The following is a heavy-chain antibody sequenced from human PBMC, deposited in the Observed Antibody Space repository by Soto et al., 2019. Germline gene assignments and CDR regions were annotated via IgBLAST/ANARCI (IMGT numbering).Heavy chain of an antibody. V-gene: IGHV4-59*01. D-gene: IGHD3-3*01. CDR1: GDSIRSYY. J-gene: IGHJ6*02. CDR2: IYYSGYT. CDR3: ARGSDFWSGYYTGMDV. Sequence: SETLSLTCTVSGDSIRSYYWSWIRQPPGKGLEWIGYIYYSGYTSYNPSLKSRVTISVDTSKNQFSLKLNSVTAADTAVYYCARGSDFWSGYYTGMDVWGQGTTVTVS.